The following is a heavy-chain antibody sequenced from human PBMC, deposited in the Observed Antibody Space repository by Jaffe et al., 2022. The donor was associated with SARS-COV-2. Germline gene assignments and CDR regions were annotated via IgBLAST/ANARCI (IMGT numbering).Heavy chain of an antibody. CDR1: GFTFSSYG. Sequence: QVQLVESGGGVVQPGRSLRLSCAASGFTFSSYGMHWVRQAPGKGLEWVAVIWYDGSNKYYADSVKGRFTISRDNSKNTLYLQMNSLRAEDTAVYYCARDFQPTDYDSSGPSDYWGQGTLVTVSS. CDR2: IWYDGSNK. D-gene: IGHD3-22*01. V-gene: IGHV3-33*01. J-gene: IGHJ4*02. CDR3: ARDFQPTDYDSSGPSDY.